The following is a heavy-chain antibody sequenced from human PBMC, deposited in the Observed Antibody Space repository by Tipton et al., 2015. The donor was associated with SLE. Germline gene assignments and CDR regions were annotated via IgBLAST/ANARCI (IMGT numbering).Heavy chain of an antibody. V-gene: IGHV4-59*01. D-gene: IGHD1-26*01. J-gene: IGHJ6*03. Sequence: GLVKPSETLSLTCTVSGGSISSYYWSWIRQPPGKGLEWIGYIYYSGSTNYNPSLKSRVTISVDTSKNQFSLKLSSVTAADTAVYYCARESTSGSYHYYHYYYMDVWGKGTTVTVSS. CDR2: IYYSGST. CDR3: ARESTSGSYHYYHYYYMDV. CDR1: GGSISSYY.